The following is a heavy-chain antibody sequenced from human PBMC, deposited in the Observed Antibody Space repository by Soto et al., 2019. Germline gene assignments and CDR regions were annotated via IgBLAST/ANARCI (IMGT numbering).Heavy chain of an antibody. Sequence: QVQLEESGGGVVQPGRSLRLSCEASGFTFNTYSMHWVRQPPGKGLEWLAAIWYDGTQKYYADSVKGRFIISRDNSKKTLYLQMNRLRAEVTAVYYCARAGGTTVTGLWHFDSWGQGTLVTVAS. CDR3: ARAGGTTVTGLWHFDS. D-gene: IGHD4-17*01. CDR2: IWYDGTQK. CDR1: GFTFNTYS. J-gene: IGHJ4*02. V-gene: IGHV3-33*01.